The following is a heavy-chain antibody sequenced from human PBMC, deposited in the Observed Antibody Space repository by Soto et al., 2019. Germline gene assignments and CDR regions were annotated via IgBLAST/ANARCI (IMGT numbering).Heavy chain of an antibody. CDR2: IRSKAYGGTT. J-gene: IGHJ5*02. Sequence: GGSLRLSCTASGFTFGDYAMSWFRQAPGKGLEWVGFIRSKAYGGTTEYAASVKGRFTISRDDSKSIAYLQMNSLKTEDTAVYYCTRDQGITMIPNNWFDPGAREPWSPSPQ. V-gene: IGHV3-49*03. CDR3: TRDQGITMIPNNWFDP. CDR1: GFTFGDYA. D-gene: IGHD3-22*01.